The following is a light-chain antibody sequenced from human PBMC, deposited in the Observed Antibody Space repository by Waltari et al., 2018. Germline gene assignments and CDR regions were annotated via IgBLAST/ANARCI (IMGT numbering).Light chain of an antibody. Sequence: DIVMTQSPDSLAVSLGERATINCKSSQSVLYSSNNKNYLAWYQQKPGQSPKLLIYWASTRESGVPYRFSGSGSGTDFTLTISSLQAEDVAVYYCQQYYSTRTFGQGTKVEIK. CDR3: QQYYSTRT. V-gene: IGKV4-1*01. J-gene: IGKJ1*01. CDR1: QSVLYSSNNKNY. CDR2: WAS.